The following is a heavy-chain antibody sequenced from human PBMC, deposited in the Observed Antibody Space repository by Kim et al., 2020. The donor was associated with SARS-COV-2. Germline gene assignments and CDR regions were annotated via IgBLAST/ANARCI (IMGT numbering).Heavy chain of an antibody. CDR1: GFTFSNFA. CDR2: LSATGGGT. V-gene: IGHV3-23*01. CDR3: AKDRVPITTEPPELDY. J-gene: IGHJ4*02. D-gene: IGHD1-20*01. Sequence: GGSLRRSCAASGFTFSNFAMSWVRQAPGKGLEWVSTLSATGGGTYYVDSVKGRFTISRDNSKNTVYLQMNNLRAEDTAIYFCAKDRVPITTEPPELDYWGQGTLVTVSS.